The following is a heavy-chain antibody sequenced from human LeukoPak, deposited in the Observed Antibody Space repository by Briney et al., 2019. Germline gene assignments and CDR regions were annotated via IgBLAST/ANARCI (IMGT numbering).Heavy chain of an antibody. CDR3: ARGAARSGEPYYYYYMDV. J-gene: IGHJ6*03. CDR1: GYTFTSYG. Sequence: ASVKVSCKASGYTFTSYGISWVRQAPGQGLEWMGWISAYNGNTNYAQKLQGRVTMTTDTSTSTAYMELRSLRSDDTAVYYCARGAARSGEPYYYYYMDVWGKGTTVTISS. D-gene: IGHD1-14*01. CDR2: ISAYNGNT. V-gene: IGHV1-18*01.